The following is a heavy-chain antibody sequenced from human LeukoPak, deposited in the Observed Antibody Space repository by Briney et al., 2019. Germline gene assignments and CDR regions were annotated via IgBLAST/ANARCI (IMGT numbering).Heavy chain of an antibody. D-gene: IGHD1-26*01. V-gene: IGHV4-38-2*01. CDR3: AMSGSFDY. CDR1: GYSISSGYY. CDR2: IYHSGST. Sequence: SETLSLTCAVSGYSISSGYYWGWIRQPPGKGLEWIGSIYHSGSTYYNPSLKSRVTISVDTPKNQFSLKLSSVTAADTAVYYCAMSGSFDYWGQGTLVTVSS. J-gene: IGHJ4*02.